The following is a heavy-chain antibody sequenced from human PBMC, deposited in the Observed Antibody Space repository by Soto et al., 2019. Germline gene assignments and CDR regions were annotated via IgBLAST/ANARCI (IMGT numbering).Heavy chain of an antibody. CDR1: GDSITSGGYY. V-gene: IGHV4-31*03. CDR2: VYHSGST. Sequence: ASETLSLTCNVSGDSITSGGYYWSWIRQQPGKGLEWIGYVYHSGSTYYNPSLKSRITMSLDTSKNQFSLKLSSVTAADTAVYYCARRLYYDSSGFEGGGMDVWGQGTTVTVSS. D-gene: IGHD3-22*01. CDR3: ARRLYYDSSGFEGGGMDV. J-gene: IGHJ6*02.